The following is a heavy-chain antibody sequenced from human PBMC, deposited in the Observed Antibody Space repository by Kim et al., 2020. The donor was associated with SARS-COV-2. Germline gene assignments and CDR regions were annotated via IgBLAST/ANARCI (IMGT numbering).Heavy chain of an antibody. CDR3: AREGLHNWFDP. D-gene: IGHD2-21*02. V-gene: IGHV1-69*01. J-gene: IGHJ5*02. CDR2: TA. Sequence: TANYEQKVQGRVLLTADESTSTAYMELTSLSSEDTATYYCAREGLHNWFDPWGQGTLVTVSS.